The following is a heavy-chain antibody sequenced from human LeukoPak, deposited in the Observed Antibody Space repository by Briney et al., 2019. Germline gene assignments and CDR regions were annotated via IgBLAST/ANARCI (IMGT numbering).Heavy chain of an antibody. Sequence: PGGSLRLSCAASGFVFSSYWMHWVRQAPGKGLVWVSRINSDGSSTSYADSVKGRFTISRDNAKNTLYLQMNSLRAEDTAVYYCARDDRYSAFDYWGQGTLVTVSS. D-gene: IGHD5-18*01. CDR1: GFVFSSYW. CDR3: ARDDRYSAFDY. J-gene: IGHJ4*02. CDR2: INSDGSST. V-gene: IGHV3-74*01.